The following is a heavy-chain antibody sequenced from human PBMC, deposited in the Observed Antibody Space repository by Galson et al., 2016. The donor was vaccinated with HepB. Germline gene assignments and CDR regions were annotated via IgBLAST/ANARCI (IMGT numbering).Heavy chain of an antibody. CDR3: AMLELHSGMDV. CDR1: KFLPNYD. Sequence: SVKVSCKASKFLPNYDISWVRQAPGQGLEWLGWISDGDTNYAQGVQGRVTMTTDTSTTTTYMELRSLRFDDTAVHYCAMLELHSGMDVWGQGTTVIVSS. CDR2: ISDGDT. J-gene: IGHJ6*02. V-gene: IGHV1-18*01. D-gene: IGHD1-7*01.